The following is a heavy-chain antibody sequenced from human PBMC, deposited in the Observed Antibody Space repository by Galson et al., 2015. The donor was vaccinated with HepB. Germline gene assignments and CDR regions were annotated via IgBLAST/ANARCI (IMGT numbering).Heavy chain of an antibody. D-gene: IGHD5-18*01. CDR2: VSYDGSNK. V-gene: IGHV3-30*18. J-gene: IGHJ5*02. CDR1: GFTFSSYG. Sequence: SLRLSCAASGFTFSSYGLHWVRQAPGKGLEWVAVVSYDGSNKYYADSVKGRFTISRDNSKNTLYLQMNSLRAEDTAIYYCAKDGGRAYTYGPNWFDPWGQGTLVTVSS. CDR3: AKDGGRAYTYGPNWFDP.